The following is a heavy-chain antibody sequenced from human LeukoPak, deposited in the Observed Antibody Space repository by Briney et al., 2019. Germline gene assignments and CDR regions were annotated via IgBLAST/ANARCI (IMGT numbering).Heavy chain of an antibody. J-gene: IGHJ6*02. V-gene: IGHV1-2*06. CDR3: ARGVVVPAADYYYGMDV. CDR1: GYTFTGYY. D-gene: IGHD2-2*01. CDR2: INPNSGGT. Sequence: ASVKVSCKASGYTFTGYYMHWVRQAPGQGLEWIGRINPNSGGTNYALKFQGRVTMTRDTSISTAYMELSRLRSHDTAVYYCARGVVVPAADYYYGMDVWGQGTTVTVSS.